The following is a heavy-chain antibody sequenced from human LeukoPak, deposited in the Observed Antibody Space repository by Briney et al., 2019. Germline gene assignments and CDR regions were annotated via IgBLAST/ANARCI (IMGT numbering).Heavy chain of an antibody. Sequence: GASVKVSCKVSGYTLTELSMHWVRQAPGKGLEWMGGFDPEDGETIYAQKFQGRVTMTEDTSTDTAYMELSSLRSEDTAVYYCATGGCSGGSCYLDFDYWGQGTLVTVSS. D-gene: IGHD2-15*01. V-gene: IGHV1-24*01. CDR3: ATGGCSGGSCYLDFDY. CDR1: GYTLTELS. J-gene: IGHJ4*02. CDR2: FDPEDGET.